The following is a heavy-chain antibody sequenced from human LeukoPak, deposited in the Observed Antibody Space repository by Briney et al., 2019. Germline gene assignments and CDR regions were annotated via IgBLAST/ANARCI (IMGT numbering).Heavy chain of an antibody. V-gene: IGHV4-39*01. CDR1: GGSISSSSYY. CDR3: ARSRDYYGSGGYSDAFDI. D-gene: IGHD3-10*01. CDR2: IYYSGST. Sequence: SETLSLTCTVSGGSISSSSYYWGWIRQPPGKGLEWIGSIYYSGSTYYNPSLKSRVTISVDTSKNQFSLKLSSVTAADTAVYYCARSRDYYGSGGYSDAFDIWGQGTMVTVSS. J-gene: IGHJ3*02.